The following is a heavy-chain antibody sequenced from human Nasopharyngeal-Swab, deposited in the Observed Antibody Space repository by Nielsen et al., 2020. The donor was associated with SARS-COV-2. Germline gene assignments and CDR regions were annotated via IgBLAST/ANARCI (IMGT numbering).Heavy chain of an antibody. CDR3: AKGWGGSYVDAFDI. V-gene: IGHV3-30*18. D-gene: IGHD1-26*01. J-gene: IGHJ3*02. Sequence: GASLTISCAASGFTFSSYGMHWVRPAPGQGLEWVAVISYDGSNKYYADSVKGRFTISRDNSKNTLYLQMNSLRAEDTAVYYCAKGWGGSYVDAFDIWGQGTMVTVSS. CDR2: ISYDGSNK. CDR1: GFTFSSYG.